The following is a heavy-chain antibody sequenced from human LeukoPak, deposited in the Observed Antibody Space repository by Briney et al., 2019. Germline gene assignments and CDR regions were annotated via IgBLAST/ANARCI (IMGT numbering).Heavy chain of an antibody. CDR3: ARDLPDEVPSFDL. V-gene: IGHV3-21*01. Sequence: KPGGSLRLSCAASGFTFSSYSMNWVRQAPGKGLEWVSSISSSRSHIYYVDSVKGRFTISRDNAKNSLYLQMNSLRAEDTAVYYCARDLPDEVPSFDLWGRGTLVTVSS. CDR2: ISSSRSHI. D-gene: IGHD1-1*01. CDR1: GFTFSSYS. J-gene: IGHJ2*01.